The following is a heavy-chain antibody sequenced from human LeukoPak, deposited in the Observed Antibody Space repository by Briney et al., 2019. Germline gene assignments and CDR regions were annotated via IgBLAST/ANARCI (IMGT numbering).Heavy chain of an antibody. CDR3: ARVYSGYFDY. J-gene: IGHJ4*02. CDR1: GFTVISNY. D-gene: IGHD2-21*01. V-gene: IGHV3-53*01. Sequence: GGSLRLSCAASGFTVISNYMTWVRQAPGKGLEWVSLISSGGSTYYADSVKGRFTISRDNSKNTLYLQMNSLRAEDTAVYYCARVYSGYFDYWGQVTLVTVSS. CDR2: ISSGGST.